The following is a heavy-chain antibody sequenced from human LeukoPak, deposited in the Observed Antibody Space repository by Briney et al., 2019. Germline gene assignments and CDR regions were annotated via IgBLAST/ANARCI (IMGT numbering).Heavy chain of an antibody. CDR1: GFTFSSYW. CDR3: ATGLADMDV. CDR2: INADGSIT. V-gene: IGHV3-74*01. J-gene: IGHJ6*03. Sequence: GGSLRLSCAASGFTFSSYWMHWVRQAPGKGLLWVSRINADGSITSYADSVKGRFTISRENAKNTLYLQMNSLRAEDTAVYYCATGLADMDVWGKGKKVTVSS. D-gene: IGHD6-19*01.